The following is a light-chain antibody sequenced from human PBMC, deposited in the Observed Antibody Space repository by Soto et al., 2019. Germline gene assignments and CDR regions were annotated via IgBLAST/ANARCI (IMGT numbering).Light chain of an antibody. CDR3: QQYHKWPPFT. V-gene: IGKV3-15*01. CDR2: GAS. CDR1: QTDSSN. J-gene: IGKJ2*01. Sequence: EIVMTQSPATLSVSPGERATLSCRASQTDSSNLAWYQQKPGQAPRVLIFGASTRATGIPARFSGSGSGTEFTLTITSLQSEDFAVYYCQQYHKWPPFTFGQGTKLEIK.